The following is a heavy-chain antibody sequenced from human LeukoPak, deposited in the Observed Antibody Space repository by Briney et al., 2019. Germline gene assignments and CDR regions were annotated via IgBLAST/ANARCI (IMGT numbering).Heavy chain of an antibody. Sequence: GGYLRLSCAASGFSLSGYWMRWVPQAPGKGLEGVARLHANGDEKNFVGSVQGRFAVSRDNAKDSLYLQMNSLRVEDTAVYYGARGGYIFDYRGQGTLVTVSS. CDR3: ARGGYIFDY. D-gene: IGHD5-12*01. J-gene: IGHJ4*02. V-gene: IGHV3-7*01. CDR2: LHANGDEK. CDR1: GFSLSGYW.